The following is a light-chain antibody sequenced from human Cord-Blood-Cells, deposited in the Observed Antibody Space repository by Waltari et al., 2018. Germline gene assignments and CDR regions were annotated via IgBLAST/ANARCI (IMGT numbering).Light chain of an antibody. CDR1: QSVLYSSNNKNY. V-gene: IGKV4-1*01. CDR3: HQYYSTPRT. CDR2: WAS. Sequence: DIVMTQAPDRLAVSLGDRTTINCKSSQSVLYSSNNKNYLAWYQQKPGQPPKLLIYWASTRESGVPDRFSGSGSGTDFTLTISSLQAADLAVYYCHQYYSTPRTVGQGTKVEIK. J-gene: IGKJ1*01.